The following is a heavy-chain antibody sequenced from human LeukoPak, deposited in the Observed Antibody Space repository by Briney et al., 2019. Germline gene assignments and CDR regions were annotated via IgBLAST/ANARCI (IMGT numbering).Heavy chain of an antibody. D-gene: IGHD3-22*01. CDR2: ISGSGGST. CDR1: GFTFSSYT. V-gene: IGHV3-23*01. CDR3: AKDLKDFSYYYDSSGYYSGVSQDY. Sequence: PGGSLRLSCVASGFTFSSYTMSWVRQAPGKGLEWVSAISGSGGSTYYADSVKGRCTISRDNSKNTLYLQMNSLRAEDTAVYYCAKDLKDFSYYYDSSGYYSGVSQDYWGQGSLVTVSS. J-gene: IGHJ4*02.